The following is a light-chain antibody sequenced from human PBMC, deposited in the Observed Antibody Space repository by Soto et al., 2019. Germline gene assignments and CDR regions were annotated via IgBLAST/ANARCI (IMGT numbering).Light chain of an antibody. Sequence: DIQMTQSPSSLSASVGDRVTITCRASQGISNHLAWYQQKPGKAPKLLIYGASTLQSGVPSRFSGSGSGTDFTLFISSLQPEDVATYYCQKYDSAPLTFGGGTKVDIK. CDR2: GAS. J-gene: IGKJ4*01. V-gene: IGKV1-27*01. CDR1: QGISNH. CDR3: QKYDSAPLT.